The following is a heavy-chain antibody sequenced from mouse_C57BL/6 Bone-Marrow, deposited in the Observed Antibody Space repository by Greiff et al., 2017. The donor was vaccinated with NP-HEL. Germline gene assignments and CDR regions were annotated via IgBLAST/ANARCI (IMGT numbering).Heavy chain of an antibody. D-gene: IGHD1-1*01. CDR2: IYPRDGST. J-gene: IGHJ2*01. V-gene: IGHV1-85*01. CDR1: GYTFTSYD. CDR3: ARWPSITTVVAGDY. Sequence: VQLQESGPELVKPGASVKLSCKASGYTFTSYDINWVKQRPGQGLEWIGWIYPRDGSTKYNEKFKGKATLTVDTSSSTAYMELHSLTSEDSAVYFCARWPSITTVVAGDYWGQGTTLIVSS.